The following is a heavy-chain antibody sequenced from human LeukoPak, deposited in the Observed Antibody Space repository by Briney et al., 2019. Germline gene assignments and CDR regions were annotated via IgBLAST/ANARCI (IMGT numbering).Heavy chain of an antibody. CDR2: INPSGGST. D-gene: IGHD4-17*01. Sequence: ASVKVSCKASGYTFTSYYMHWVRQAPGQGLEWMGIINPSGGSTSYAQKFQGRVTMTRDTSTSTVYMELSSLRSEDTAVYYCARVLSGDYHRGDYWYFDLWGRGTLVTVS. V-gene: IGHV1-46*01. J-gene: IGHJ2*01. CDR3: ARVLSGDYHRGDYWYFDL. CDR1: GYTFTSYY.